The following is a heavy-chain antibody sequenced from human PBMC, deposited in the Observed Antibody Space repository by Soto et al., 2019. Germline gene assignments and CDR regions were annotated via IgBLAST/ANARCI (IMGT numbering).Heavy chain of an antibody. CDR1: GFTFSIYS. J-gene: IGHJ3*02. V-gene: IGHV3-48*01. CDR3: ARVRDGYNYASFDM. Sequence: GGSLRLSCAASGFTFSIYSMNWVRQAPGKGLEWVSYISSMSSTIYYADSVKGRFTISRDNAKNSLYLQMNSLRVGDTAVYYCARVRDGYNYASFDMWGQRTMVTVSS. CDR2: ISSMSSTI. D-gene: IGHD5-12*01.